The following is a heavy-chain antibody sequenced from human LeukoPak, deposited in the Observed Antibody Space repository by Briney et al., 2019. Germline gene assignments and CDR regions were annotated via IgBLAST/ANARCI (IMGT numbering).Heavy chain of an antibody. Sequence: SETLSLTCTGSGGSISSSDYYWGWIRQPPGKGLEWIASIYYSGTTHYNPSHQSRVTMSVDTSKNQFSLKLSSVTAADTAVYYCAKRGEMYYFDYWGQGTLVTVSS. CDR1: GGSISSSDYY. CDR3: AKRGEMYYFDY. V-gene: IGHV4-39*07. J-gene: IGHJ4*02. CDR2: IYYSGTT.